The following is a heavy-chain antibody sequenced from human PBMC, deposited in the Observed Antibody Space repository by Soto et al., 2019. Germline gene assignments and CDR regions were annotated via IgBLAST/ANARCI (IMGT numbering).Heavy chain of an antibody. D-gene: IGHD3-22*01. Sequence: QVQLQESGPGLVKPSQTLSLTCTVSGGSIRSGDYYWSWIRQPPGKGLEWIGYIYYSGSTYYNPYLTSRVSISVDTSKNQFSLKLSSVTDDDTAVYYCARADYYYDSSGYYRFDYWGQGTLVTVSS. V-gene: IGHV4-30-4*01. CDR1: GGSIRSGDYY. CDR3: ARADYYYDSSGYYRFDY. CDR2: IYYSGST. J-gene: IGHJ4*02.